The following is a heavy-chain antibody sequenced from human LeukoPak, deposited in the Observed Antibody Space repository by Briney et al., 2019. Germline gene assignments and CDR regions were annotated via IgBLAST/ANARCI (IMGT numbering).Heavy chain of an antibody. D-gene: IGHD6-13*01. CDR2: IYYSGST. V-gene: IGHV4-39*07. CDR1: GGSISSSNYY. CDR3: ARVYSSSTNWFDP. Sequence: SETLSLTCTVSGGSISSSNYYWGWIRQPPGKGLEWIGSIYYSGSTYYNPSLKSRVTISVDTSKNQFSLKLSSVTAADTAVYYCARVYSSSTNWFDPWGQGTLVTVSS. J-gene: IGHJ5*02.